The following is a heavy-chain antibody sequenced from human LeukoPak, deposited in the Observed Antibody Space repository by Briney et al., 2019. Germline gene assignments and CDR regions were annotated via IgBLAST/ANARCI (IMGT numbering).Heavy chain of an antibody. CDR1: GYTLTELS. D-gene: IGHD3-10*01. J-gene: IGHJ4*02. V-gene: IGHV1-24*01. CDR2: FDTEDGET. CDR3: GTGGAMVRGVIVREYYLDY. Sequence: ASVKVSRKVSGYTLTELSMHWVRQAPGTGHEWEGGFDTEDGETIYAQEFQGGVTMTEDTSTDTAYMELSSLRSEDTAGYYCGTGGAMVRGVIVREYYLDYWGQGTLVTVSS.